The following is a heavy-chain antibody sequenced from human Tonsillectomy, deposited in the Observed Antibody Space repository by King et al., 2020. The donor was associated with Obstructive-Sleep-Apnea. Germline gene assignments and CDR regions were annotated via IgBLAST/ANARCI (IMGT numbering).Heavy chain of an antibody. CDR2: IRWNSRSI. J-gene: IGHJ2*01. CDR1: GFTFDDYA. V-gene: IGHV3-9*01. D-gene: IGHD5-12*01. Sequence: VQLVESGGGLVQPGTSLRLSCAASGFTFDDYAMHWVREAPGKGLEWVSGIRWNSRSIGYADSVKGRFTISRDNANNSLYLQMNSLRAEDTALYYCAKDGGYSGYDYWGWYFDLWGRGTLVTVSS. CDR3: AKDGGYSGYDYWGWYFDL.